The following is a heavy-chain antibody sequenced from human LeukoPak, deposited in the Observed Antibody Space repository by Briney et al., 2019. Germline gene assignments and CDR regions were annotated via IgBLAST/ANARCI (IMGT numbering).Heavy chain of an antibody. CDR3: ARDLSSLYCSGGSCYDDY. CDR1: GGTFHSHA. CDR2: IIPILGIA. D-gene: IGHD2-15*01. V-gene: IGHV1-69*04. Sequence: SVKVSCKASGGTFHSHAISWVRQAPGQGLEWMGRIIPILGIANYAQKFQGRVTITADKSTSTAYMELSSLRSEDTAVYYCARDLSSLYCSGGSCYDDYWGQGTLVTVSS. J-gene: IGHJ4*02.